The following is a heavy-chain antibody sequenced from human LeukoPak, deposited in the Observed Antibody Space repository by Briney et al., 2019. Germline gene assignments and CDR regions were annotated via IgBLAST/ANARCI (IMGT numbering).Heavy chain of an antibody. CDR1: GGSISSSNYY. CDR2: IYYSGST. J-gene: IGHJ4*02. CDR3: ARHSSYYGNFDY. Sequence: SETLSLTCTVSGGSISSSNYYWGWIRQPPGKGLEWIGSIYYSGSTYYNPSLKSQVTISVDTSKNQFSLKLGSVTAADTAVYFCARHSSYYGNFDYWGQGTLVTVSS. V-gene: IGHV4-39*01. D-gene: IGHD3-10*01.